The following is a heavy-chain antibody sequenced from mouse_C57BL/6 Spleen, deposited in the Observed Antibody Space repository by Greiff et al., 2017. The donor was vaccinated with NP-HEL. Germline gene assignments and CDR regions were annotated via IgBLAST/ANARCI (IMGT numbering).Heavy chain of an antibody. CDR3: AKNNGYYGRGAMDY. Sequence: VKLMESGPGLVQPSQSLSITCTVSGFSLTSYGVHWVRQSPGKGLEWLGVIWRGGSTDYNAAFMSRLSITKDNSKSQVFFKMNSLQADDTAIYYCAKNNGYYGRGAMDYWGQGTSVTVSS. CDR2: IWRGGST. CDR1: GFSLTSYG. J-gene: IGHJ4*01. D-gene: IGHD2-3*01. V-gene: IGHV2-5*01.